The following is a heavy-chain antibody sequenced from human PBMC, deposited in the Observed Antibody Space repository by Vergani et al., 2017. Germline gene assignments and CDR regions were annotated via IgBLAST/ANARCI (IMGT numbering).Heavy chain of an antibody. CDR2: ISAYNGNT. J-gene: IGHJ1*01. CDR3: ARCGLGYCSGGGCFPPAEYFQH. CDR1: GYTFSTYG. D-gene: IGHD2-15*01. Sequence: QVQLVQSGAEVKKPGASVKVSCKASGYTFSTYGISWVRQAPGQGLEWMGWISAYNGNTNYPEKFQGRLTMTTDTSTRTAYMELRSLRSDDTAIYYCARCGLGYCSGGGCFPPAEYFQHWGQGTLVSVSS. V-gene: IGHV1-18*01.